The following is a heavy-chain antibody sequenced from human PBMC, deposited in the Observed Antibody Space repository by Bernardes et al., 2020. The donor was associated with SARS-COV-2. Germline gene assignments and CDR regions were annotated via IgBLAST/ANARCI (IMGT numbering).Heavy chain of an antibody. D-gene: IGHD2-2*02. CDR1: GCTFSSYA. CDR3: AKSQTAPQGYCSSTSCYTADY. CDR2: ISGSGGST. Sequence: GGSLRLSCAASGCTFSSYAMSWVRQAPGKGLEWVSAISGSGGSTYYADPVKGRLTISRDNSKNTLYLQMNSLRAEDTAVYYCAKSQTAPQGYCSSTSCYTADYWGQGTLVTVSS. J-gene: IGHJ4*02. V-gene: IGHV3-23*01.